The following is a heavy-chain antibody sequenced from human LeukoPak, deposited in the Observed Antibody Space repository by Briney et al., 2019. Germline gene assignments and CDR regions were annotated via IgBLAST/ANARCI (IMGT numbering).Heavy chain of an antibody. CDR2: ISSSSSYI. D-gene: IGHD3-16*01. Sequence: GGSLRLSCAASGFTFSSYSMNWVRQAPGKGLEWVSPISSSSSYIYYADSVKGRFTISRDNAKNSLYLQMNSLRAEDTAVYYCARDWGVTRAYWGQGTLVTVSS. V-gene: IGHV3-21*01. CDR1: GFTFSSYS. J-gene: IGHJ4*02. CDR3: ARDWGVTRAY.